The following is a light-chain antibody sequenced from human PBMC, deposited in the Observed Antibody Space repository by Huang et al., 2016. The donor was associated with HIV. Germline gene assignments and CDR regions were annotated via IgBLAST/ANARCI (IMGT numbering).Light chain of an antibody. CDR2: GAS. V-gene: IGKV3-15*01. J-gene: IGKJ1*01. CDR1: QSVSTN. Sequence: EIVMTQSPATLSVSPGEIAPLSCRASQSVSTNLAWYQQTPGQAPRLLIFGASTRATGSEARFSGSGSGTEFTLTISTLQAEDFAVYYCQQYNIWPRTFGQGTKLDFK. CDR3: QQYNIWPRT.